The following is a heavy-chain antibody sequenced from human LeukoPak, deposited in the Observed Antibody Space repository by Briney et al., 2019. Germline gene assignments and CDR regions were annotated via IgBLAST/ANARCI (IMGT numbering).Heavy chain of an antibody. V-gene: IGHV1-8*01. CDR2: MNPNSGNT. CDR1: GYTFTSYD. D-gene: IGHD6-19*01. Sequence: ASVKVSCKASGYTFTSYDINWVRQATGQGLEWMGWMNPNSGNTGYAQKFQGRVTMTRNTSISTAYMELSSLRSEDTAVYYCAKEPHSSGWYGDYWGQGTLVTVSS. J-gene: IGHJ4*02. CDR3: AKEPHSSGWYGDY.